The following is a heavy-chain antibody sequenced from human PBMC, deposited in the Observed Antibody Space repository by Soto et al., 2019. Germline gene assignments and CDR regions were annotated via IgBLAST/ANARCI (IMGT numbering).Heavy chain of an antibody. Sequence: ASVKVSCKASGYTFTSYGISWVRQAPGQGLEWMGWISAYNGNTNYAQKLQGRVTMTTDTSTSTAYMELRSLRSDDTAVYYCARDLGLELPERGDAFDIWGQGTMVTVSS. J-gene: IGHJ3*02. CDR3: ARDLGLELPERGDAFDI. CDR2: ISAYNGNT. V-gene: IGHV1-18*01. CDR1: GYTFTSYG. D-gene: IGHD1-7*01.